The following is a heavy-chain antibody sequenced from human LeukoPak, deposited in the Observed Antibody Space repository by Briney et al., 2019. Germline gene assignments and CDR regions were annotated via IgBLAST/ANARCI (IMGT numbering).Heavy chain of an antibody. J-gene: IGHJ4*02. Sequence: GASVKLSCKASGYTFTSYYLHWGRQAPGQGREWMGIFSPSAGSTNYARRFQGRVTMTRDTSTSTVYMDLSSLRSEDTAVYYCARGYDSSGSYDYWGQGTLVTVSS. D-gene: IGHD3-22*01. CDR1: GYTFTSYY. CDR2: FSPSAGST. V-gene: IGHV1-46*01. CDR3: ARGYDSSGSYDY.